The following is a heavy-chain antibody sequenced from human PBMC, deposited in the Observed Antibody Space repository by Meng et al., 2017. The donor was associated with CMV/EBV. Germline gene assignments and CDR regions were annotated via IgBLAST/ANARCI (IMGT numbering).Heavy chain of an antibody. CDR2: ISPSGNYI. CDR1: GFTFSSYS. D-gene: IGHD5/OR15-5a*01. J-gene: IGHJ6*02. Sequence: GESLKISCAASGFTFSSYSMNWVRQAPGKGLEWVSSISPSGNYIYYAASLKGRFTISRDNANNSLFLQMNSLRAEDTAVYFCARDGLRNYYYYGMDVWGQGTTVTVSS. CDR3: ARDGLRNYYYYGMDV. V-gene: IGHV3-21*06.